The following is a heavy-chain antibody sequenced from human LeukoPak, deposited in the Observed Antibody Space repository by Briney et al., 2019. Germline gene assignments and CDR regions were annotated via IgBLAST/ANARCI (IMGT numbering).Heavy chain of an antibody. CDR2: IYYRVST. V-gene: IGHV4-59*08. CDR3: ARHMGLGYTYFYPYFDY. Sequence: SETLSLTCTVSGGSISSYYWSWIRQPPGKGLEWIGYIYYRVSTNYNPSLKRRVTISVDTSKNQFSLKLSSVTAADTAVYYCARHMGLGYTYFYPYFDYWGQGIPVTFSS. CDR1: GGSISSYY. J-gene: IGHJ4*01. D-gene: IGHD1-1*01.